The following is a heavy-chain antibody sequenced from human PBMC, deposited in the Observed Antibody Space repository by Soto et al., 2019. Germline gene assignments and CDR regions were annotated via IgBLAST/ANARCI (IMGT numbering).Heavy chain of an antibody. V-gene: IGHV4-59*01. J-gene: IGHJ5*02. D-gene: IGHD2-2*01. CDR2: IYYSGGT. CDR3: ARVGCISTNCYFSSDGRGWFDP. CDR1: GGSITNYY. Sequence: KPSETLSLTCTVSGGSITNYYWSWIRQPPGKGLEWIGYIYYSGGTNYNPSTKSRITISVDTSKDQFSLKLSSVTAADTAVYYCARVGCISTNCYFSSDGRGWFDPWGQGTLVTVSS.